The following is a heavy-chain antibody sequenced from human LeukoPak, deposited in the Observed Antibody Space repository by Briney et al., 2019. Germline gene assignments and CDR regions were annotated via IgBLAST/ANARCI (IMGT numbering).Heavy chain of an antibody. CDR1: GYSFTSYW. CDR2: IYPGDSDT. J-gene: IGHJ4*02. CDR3: ARQVYDILTGYQDYFDY. D-gene: IGHD3-9*01. Sequence: GESLKISCKGSGYSFTSYWIGWVRPMPGKGLEWMGIIYPGDSDTRYSPSFQGQVTISADKSISTAYLQWSSLKASDTAMHYCARQVYDILTGYQDYFDYWGQGTLVTVSS. V-gene: IGHV5-51*01.